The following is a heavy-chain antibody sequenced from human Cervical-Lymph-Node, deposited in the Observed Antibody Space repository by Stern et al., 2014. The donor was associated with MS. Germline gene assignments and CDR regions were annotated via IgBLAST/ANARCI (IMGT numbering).Heavy chain of an antibody. V-gene: IGHV3-11*01. D-gene: IGHD2-2*01. CDR1: GFNFSAHY. CDR3: VAGCSDTNCLDY. J-gene: IGHJ4*02. Sequence: VQLVQSGGRLVRPGGSLRLSCAASGFNFSAHYMNWMRQAPGKGLEWVSYIRNSGLYVDYADSVEGRFTISRDNVNNTLYLQMNSLRVEDTAVYYCVAGCSDTNCLDYWGRGTLVTVSS. CDR2: IRNSGLYV.